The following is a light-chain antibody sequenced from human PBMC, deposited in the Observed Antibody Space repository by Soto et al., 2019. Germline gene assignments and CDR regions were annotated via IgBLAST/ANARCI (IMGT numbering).Light chain of an antibody. CDR2: RVS. CDR3: QQYGSSPWT. CDR1: QSLVYSDGNTY. V-gene: IGKV2-30*01. Sequence: DVVLTQSPLSLPVTLGQPASISCRSSQSLVYSDGNTYLNWFQQRPGQSPRSLIYRVSTRGSGVPDRFSGSGSGTDFTLKISRVEAEDFAVYYCQQYGSSPWTFGQGTKVDIK. J-gene: IGKJ1*01.